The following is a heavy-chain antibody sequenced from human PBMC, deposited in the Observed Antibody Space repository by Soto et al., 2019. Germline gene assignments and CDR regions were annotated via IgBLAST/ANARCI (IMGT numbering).Heavy chain of an antibody. CDR2: INHRGST. CDR1: GGSFMGNY. Sequence: VRLHQWGAGRLKPWGTLSLPWAAMGGSFMGNYWSWIRHPPGKGREGFGEINHRGSTNYNPSLKSRVTISVDTSKSQFSLKLSSVTAADTAVYYCATLIIGTGYSYNWFDPWGQGTLVTVSS. V-gene: IGHV4-34*01. CDR3: ATLIIGTGYSYNWFDP. J-gene: IGHJ5*02. D-gene: IGHD3-9*01.